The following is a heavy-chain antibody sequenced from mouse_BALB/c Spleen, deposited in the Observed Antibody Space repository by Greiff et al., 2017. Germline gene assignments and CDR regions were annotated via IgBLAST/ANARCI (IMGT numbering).Heavy chain of an antibody. V-gene: IGHV1-4*01. CDR2: INPSSGYT. CDR1: GYTFTSYT. J-gene: IGHJ1*01. D-gene: IGHD1-1*01. CDR3: ARGSITTVVYWYFDV. Sequence: VQLQQSGAELARPGASVKMSCKASGYTFTSYTMHWVKQRPGQGLEWIGYINPSSGYTNYNQKFKDKATLTADKSSSTAYMQLSSLTSEDSAVYYCARGSITTVVYWYFDVWGAGTTVTVSS.